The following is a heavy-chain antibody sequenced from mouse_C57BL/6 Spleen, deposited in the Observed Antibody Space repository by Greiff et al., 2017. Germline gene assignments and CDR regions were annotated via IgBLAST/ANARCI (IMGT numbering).Heavy chain of an antibody. CDR3: ARGLFITTVVEFPYYAMDY. CDR1: GYTFTSYW. D-gene: IGHD1-1*01. V-gene: IGHV1-7*01. J-gene: IGHJ4*01. Sequence: QVQLQQSGAELAQPGASVKLSCKASGYTFTSYWMHWVKQRPGQGLEWIGYINPSSGYTKYNQKFKDKATLTAGKSTSTAYMQLRSLTYEDSAVYYCARGLFITTVVEFPYYAMDYWGQGTSVTVSS. CDR2: INPSSGYT.